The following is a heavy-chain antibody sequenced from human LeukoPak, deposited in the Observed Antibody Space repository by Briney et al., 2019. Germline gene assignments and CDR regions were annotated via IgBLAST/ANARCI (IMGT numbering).Heavy chain of an antibody. Sequence: PSETLSLTCTVSGGSICTYYWSWVRQPAGKGLEWIGRIYTSGNTKYNPSLKSRVTISVDTSKNQFSLKLTSLTAADTAIYYCARDSGRRGYPEYSFDYWGQGTLVTVSS. J-gene: IGHJ4*02. D-gene: IGHD3-10*01. CDR2: IYTSGNT. CDR1: GGSICTYY. V-gene: IGHV4-4*07. CDR3: ARDSGRRGYPEYSFDY.